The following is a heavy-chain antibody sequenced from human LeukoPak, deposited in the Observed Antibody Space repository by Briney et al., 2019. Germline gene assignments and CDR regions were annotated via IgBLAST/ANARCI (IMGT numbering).Heavy chain of an antibody. Sequence: ASVKVSCKASGYTFTNNYLHWVRQAPAQGLEWMGMIYPRDGSTSYAQNFRGRVTVTRDTSTTTVHMELRGLRSEDTAVYYCARDQEGFDYWGQGTVVTVSS. J-gene: IGHJ4*02. CDR2: IYPRDGST. V-gene: IGHV1-46*01. CDR1: GYTFTNNY. CDR3: ARDQEGFDY.